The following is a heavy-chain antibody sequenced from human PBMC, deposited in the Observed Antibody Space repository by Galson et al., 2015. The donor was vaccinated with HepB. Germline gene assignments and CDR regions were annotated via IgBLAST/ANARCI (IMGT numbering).Heavy chain of an antibody. D-gene: IGHD3-10*01. CDR2: IYYSGST. Sequence: TLSLTCTVSGGSISSSSYYWGWIRQPPGKGLEWIGSIYYSGSTYYNPSLKSRVTISVDTSKNQFSLKLSSVTATDTAVYYCARVYGSGSYYNYPIYGWFDPWGQGTLVTVSS. J-gene: IGHJ5*02. CDR1: GGSISSSSYY. CDR3: ARVYGSGSYYNYPIYGWFDP. V-gene: IGHV4-39*07.